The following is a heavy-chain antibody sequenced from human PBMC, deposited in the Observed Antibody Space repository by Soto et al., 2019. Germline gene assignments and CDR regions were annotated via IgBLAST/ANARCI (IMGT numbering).Heavy chain of an antibody. Sequence: PGGSLRLSCAASGFTFSHYEMNWVRQAPGKGLEWLSSISSSATTIYYADSVRGRFTISRDNAKESLYLQMNSLRAEDSAVYYCARTYCSTTSCHNYDYWGRGTLVTVSS. CDR3: ARTYCSTTSCHNYDY. D-gene: IGHD2-2*01. J-gene: IGHJ4*02. CDR2: ISSSATTI. CDR1: GFTFSHYE. V-gene: IGHV3-48*03.